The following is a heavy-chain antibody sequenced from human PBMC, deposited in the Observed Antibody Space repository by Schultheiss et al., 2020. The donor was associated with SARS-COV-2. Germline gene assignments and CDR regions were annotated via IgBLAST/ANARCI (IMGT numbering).Heavy chain of an antibody. Sequence: GGSLRLSCAASGFTFSSYSMNWVRQAPGKGLEWVAVISYDGSNKYYADSVKGRFTISRDNSKNTLYLQMNSLRAEDTAVYYCARDGLGAVAGTGDYWGQGTLVTVSS. V-gene: IGHV3-30*03. D-gene: IGHD6-19*01. J-gene: IGHJ4*02. CDR3: ARDGLGAVAGTGDY. CDR1: GFTFSSYS. CDR2: ISYDGSNK.